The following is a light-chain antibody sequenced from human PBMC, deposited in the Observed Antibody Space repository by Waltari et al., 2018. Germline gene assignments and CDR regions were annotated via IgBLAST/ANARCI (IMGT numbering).Light chain of an antibody. CDR2: SVF. CDR3: QQDNDLLPT. Sequence: EIVMTQSPATLSLSPGETATLSCRASQSVGNYLAWYHQKPGQAPKLLVHSVFFRATGIPDRFSGSGSGTDFTLTINSLEPEDVGVYHGQQDNDLLPTFGQGTKVEIK. V-gene: IGKV3D-7*01. J-gene: IGKJ1*01. CDR1: QSVGNY.